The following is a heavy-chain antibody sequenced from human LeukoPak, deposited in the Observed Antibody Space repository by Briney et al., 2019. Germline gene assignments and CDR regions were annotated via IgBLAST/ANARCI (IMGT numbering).Heavy chain of an antibody. D-gene: IGHD4-17*01. CDR3: AREKDDYGDYVDY. CDR2: IYTSGST. CDR1: TASISTGSYY. J-gene: IGHJ4*02. Sequence: PSETLSLTCTVSTASISTGSYYWSWIRQPAVKGLEWIARIYTSGSTNYNPSLKSRVTISVDTSKNQFSLKLSSVTAADTAVYYCAREKDDYGDYVDYWGQGTLVTVSS. V-gene: IGHV4-61*02.